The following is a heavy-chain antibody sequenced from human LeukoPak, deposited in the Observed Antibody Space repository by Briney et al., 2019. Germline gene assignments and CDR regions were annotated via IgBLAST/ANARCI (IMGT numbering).Heavy chain of an antibody. V-gene: IGHV4-4*07. CDR1: DDSISSYY. Sequence: SETLSLTCTVSDDSISSYYWSWVRQPAGKGLEWIGRIHPSGSTNYNPSLKSRITLSVDTSKNQFSLKLSSVTAADTAVYYCASGPPPDFDYWGRGTLVTVSS. CDR2: IHPSGST. J-gene: IGHJ4*02. CDR3: ASGPPPDFDY.